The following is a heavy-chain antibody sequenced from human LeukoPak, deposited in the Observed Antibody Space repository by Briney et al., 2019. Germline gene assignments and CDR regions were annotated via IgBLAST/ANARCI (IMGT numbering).Heavy chain of an antibody. Sequence: GGSLRLSCAISGFTFTSYWMTWVRQAPGKGLEWVASISRDGTEKYYVDSVKGRFTISRDNAKNSLFLQMNSLRAEDTAVYYCAQGGNTAVAWGQGALVTVSS. D-gene: IGHD6-19*01. CDR3: AQGGNTAVA. CDR2: ISRDGTEK. J-gene: IGHJ5*02. V-gene: IGHV3-7*01. CDR1: GFTFTSYW.